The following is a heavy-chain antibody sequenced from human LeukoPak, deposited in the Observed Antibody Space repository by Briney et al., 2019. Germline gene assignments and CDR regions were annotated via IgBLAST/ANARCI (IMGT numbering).Heavy chain of an antibody. J-gene: IGHJ5*02. D-gene: IGHD2-2*01. CDR2: INPYNGYT. CDR1: GYTFISHG. Sequence: ASVKVSCKASGYTFISHGISWVRQAPGQGLERMGWINPYNGYTKYPQNLQGRITLTTDTSTNTAYMALRSLRSDDTAVYYCARFQLIEKNWFDPWGQGTLVTVSS. V-gene: IGHV1-18*01. CDR3: ARFQLIEKNWFDP.